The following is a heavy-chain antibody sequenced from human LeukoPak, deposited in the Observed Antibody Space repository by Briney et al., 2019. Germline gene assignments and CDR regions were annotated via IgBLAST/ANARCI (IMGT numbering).Heavy chain of an antibody. D-gene: IGHD3-16*01. CDR1: GGSISSTDYY. Sequence: SETLSLTRTVSGGSISSTDYYWGWIRQPPGKGLEWIGTIYFRGSTYYNPSVKSRVTISVDTSKNQFSLNLNSVTAADTAVYYCASLISVSNLYYFDYWGQGTLVTVSS. CDR2: IYFRGST. V-gene: IGHV4-39*07. CDR3: ASLISVSNLYYFDY. J-gene: IGHJ4*02.